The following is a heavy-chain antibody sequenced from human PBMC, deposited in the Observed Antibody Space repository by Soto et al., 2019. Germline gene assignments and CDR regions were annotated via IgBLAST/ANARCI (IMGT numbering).Heavy chain of an antibody. J-gene: IGHJ6*02. Sequence: QVQLVQSGAEVKKPGASVKVSCKASGYTFTSYYMHWVRLAPGQGLEWMGIINPDGGGTSYAQQFQGRVIMTRDTSTSTVYMEMRSLRYEDTAVYYCAVGGNYLSMDVWGQGTTVTVSS. V-gene: IGHV1-46*01. CDR3: AVGGNYLSMDV. CDR1: GYTFTSYY. D-gene: IGHD4-4*01. CDR2: INPDGGGT.